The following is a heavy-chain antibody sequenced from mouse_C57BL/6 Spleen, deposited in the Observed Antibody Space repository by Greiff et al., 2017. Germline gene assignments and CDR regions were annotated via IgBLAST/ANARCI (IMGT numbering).Heavy chain of an antibody. J-gene: IGHJ2*01. CDR3: ATYYYGSSPYFDY. D-gene: IGHD1-1*01. V-gene: IGHV1-19*01. CDR2: INPYNGGT. CDR1: GYTFTDYY. Sequence: VQLKESGPVLVKPGASVKMSCKASGYTFTDYYMNWVKQSHGKSLEWIGVINPYNGGTSYNQKFKGKATLTVDKSSSTAYMELNSLTSEDSAVYYCATYYYGSSPYFDYWGQGTTLTVSS.